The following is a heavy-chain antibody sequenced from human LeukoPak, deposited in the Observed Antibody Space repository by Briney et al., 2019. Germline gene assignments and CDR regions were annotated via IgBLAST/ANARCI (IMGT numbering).Heavy chain of an antibody. CDR3: ARNAAAGTGGLNWFDP. D-gene: IGHD6-13*01. J-gene: IGHJ5*02. Sequence: GGSVNLSCKASGYTFTSYGISWVRQAPGQGLEWMGWISAYNGNTNYAQKFQVRVTMTTDTSTSTAYMELRSLRSDDTAVYYCARNAAAGTGGLNWFDPWGQGTLVTVSS. V-gene: IGHV1-18*01. CDR2: ISAYNGNT. CDR1: GYTFTSYG.